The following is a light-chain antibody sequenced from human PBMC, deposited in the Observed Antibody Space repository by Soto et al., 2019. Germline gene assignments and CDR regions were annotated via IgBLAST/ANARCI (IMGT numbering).Light chain of an antibody. V-gene: IGKV3-20*01. Sequence: EIVLTQSPGTLSLSPGEIATLSFSASQSVISSYLAWYQQKPGQAPRLLIYDASTRAYCIPDRFSGSGSGTDFSLTISSLQSDDFAVYYCQQYNTWPWTFGQGTKVDIK. CDR1: QSVISSY. CDR2: DAS. J-gene: IGKJ1*01. CDR3: QQYNTWPWT.